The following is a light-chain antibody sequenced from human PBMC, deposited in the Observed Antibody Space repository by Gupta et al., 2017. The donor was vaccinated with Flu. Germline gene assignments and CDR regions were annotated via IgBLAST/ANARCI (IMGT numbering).Light chain of an antibody. J-gene: IGKJ3*01. CDR2: DAS. V-gene: IGKV1-33*01. CDR3: QQYDNLPPLFT. CDR1: QDISNL. Sequence: SLSAAVGDRVTITCQASQDISNLLNWYQQKPGRAPKLLIYDASNLETGVPSRFSGSGSGTDFTFTISSLQPEDAATYYCQQYDNLPPLFTFGPGTKVDIK.